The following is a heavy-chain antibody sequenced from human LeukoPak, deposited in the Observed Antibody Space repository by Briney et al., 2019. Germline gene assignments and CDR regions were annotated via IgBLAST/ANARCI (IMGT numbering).Heavy chain of an antibody. CDR1: GGSFSGYY. V-gene: IGHV4-34*01. D-gene: IGHD6-13*01. CDR2: INHGGST. J-gene: IGHJ1*01. Sequence: PSETLSLTCAVYGGSFSGYYWSWIRQPPGKGLEWIGEINHGGSTNYNPSLKSRVTISVDTSKNQFSLKLSSVTAADTAVYYCARAGIAAAGTIRGVKYFQHWGQGTLVTVSS. CDR3: ARAGIAAAGTIRGVKYFQH.